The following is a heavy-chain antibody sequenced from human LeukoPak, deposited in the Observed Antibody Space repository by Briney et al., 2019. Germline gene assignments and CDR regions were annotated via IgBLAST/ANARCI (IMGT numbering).Heavy chain of an antibody. J-gene: IGHJ4*02. V-gene: IGHV3-30*02. CDR3: ARFDYWSGFFPLDH. Sequence: GGSLRLSCAASGFTFSLYGMQWVRQAPGKGLQWVAFIRYDASNEYYVDSVKGRFTISRDNSENKLYLQMNSLRTEDTAVYYCARFDYWSGFFPLDHWGQGTLVTVSS. CDR2: IRYDASNE. D-gene: IGHD3-3*01. CDR1: GFTFSLYG.